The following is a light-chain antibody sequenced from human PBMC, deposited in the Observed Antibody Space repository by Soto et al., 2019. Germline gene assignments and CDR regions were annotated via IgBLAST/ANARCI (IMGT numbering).Light chain of an antibody. CDR1: SSNIGSGT. J-gene: IGLJ1*01. CDR2: NNN. V-gene: IGLV1-44*01. CDR3: AAWDVSLNGLYV. Sequence: QPVLTQPPSASGTPGQRVTISCSGSSSNIGSGTVNWYQQLPGTAPKLLIYNNNQWPSGVPDRFSGSKSGTSASLAISGLQSEDEADYYCAAWDVSLNGLYVFGTGTKVT.